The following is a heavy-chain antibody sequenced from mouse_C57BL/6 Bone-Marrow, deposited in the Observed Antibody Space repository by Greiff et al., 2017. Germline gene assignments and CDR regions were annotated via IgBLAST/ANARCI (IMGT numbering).Heavy chain of an antibody. J-gene: IGHJ3*01. D-gene: IGHD3-2*02. CDR3: ARRQHRLPWFAY. V-gene: IGHV1-9*01. CDR1: GYTFTGYW. Sequence: VQLKESGAELMKPGASVKLSCKATGYTFTGYWIEWVQQRPGHGLEWIGEILPGSGSTNYNETFKGKATFTADTSSNTAYMQLSSLTTEDSAICYGARRQHRLPWFAYWGQGTLGTVSA. CDR2: ILPGSGST.